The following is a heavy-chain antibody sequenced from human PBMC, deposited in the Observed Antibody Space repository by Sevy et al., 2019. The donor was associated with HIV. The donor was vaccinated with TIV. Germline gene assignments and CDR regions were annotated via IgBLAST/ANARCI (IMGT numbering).Heavy chain of an antibody. CDR1: GGSISSSY. D-gene: IGHD4-17*01. J-gene: IGHJ4*01. V-gene: IGHV4-59*08. CDR3: ARHGAYGDYVPNDPPLDY. CDR2: IFENGST. Sequence: SETLSLTCTVTGGSISSSYWSWIRQPPGKGLEWIGNIFENGSTNYNPSLKSRVTISLDTSKSHYSLNLDSVTAADTAVYYCARHGAYGDYVPNDPPLDYWGRGILVTVSS.